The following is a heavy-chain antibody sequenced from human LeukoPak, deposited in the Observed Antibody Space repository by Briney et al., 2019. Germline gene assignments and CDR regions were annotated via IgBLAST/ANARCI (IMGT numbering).Heavy chain of an antibody. CDR1: GFTFNSYW. J-gene: IGHJ2*01. V-gene: IGHV3-7*01. CDR2: INQDGSQK. CDR3: ARKGWYSDL. Sequence: GGSLRLSCAASGFTFNSYWMTWVRQAPGKGLEWVASINQDGSQKYYVGSLKGRFTISRDNAKNSHYLQMNSLRAEDTAVYYCARKGWYSDLWGSGTLVSVSS.